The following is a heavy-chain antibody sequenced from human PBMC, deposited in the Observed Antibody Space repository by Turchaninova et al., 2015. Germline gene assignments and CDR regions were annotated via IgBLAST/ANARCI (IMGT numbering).Heavy chain of an antibody. D-gene: IGHD5-24*01. J-gene: IGHJ4*02. V-gene: IGHV4-59*01. CDR2: IYYSGST. CDR3: ARDRDGYNTVDY. CDR1: GGSINRYY. Sequence: VQLQESGPGLVKPSETLSLTCTVSGGSINRYYRSWIRQAPGKGLEYIWYIYYSGSTNYNPSLKSRVTISVDTSKNQFSLKLSSVTAADTAVYYCARDRDGYNTVDYWGQGTLVTVSS.